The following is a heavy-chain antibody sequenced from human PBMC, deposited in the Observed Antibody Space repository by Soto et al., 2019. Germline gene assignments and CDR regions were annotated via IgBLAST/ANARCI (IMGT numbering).Heavy chain of an antibody. CDR3: AKDRAPYASSCSTD. CDR1: GFTFNNYA. Sequence: PGGSLRLSCAASGFTFNNYAMTWVRQTPGKGLEWVSSISGSGTSTFYADSVRGRFTISRDNSEEELHLQMNPLRADVTAVYYCAKDRAPYASSCSTDWGQGVQVTVSS. D-gene: IGHD2-2*01. CDR2: ISGSGTST. V-gene: IGHV3-23*01. J-gene: IGHJ4*02.